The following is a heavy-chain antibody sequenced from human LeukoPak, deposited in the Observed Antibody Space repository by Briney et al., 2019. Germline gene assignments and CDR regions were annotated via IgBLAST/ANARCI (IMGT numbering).Heavy chain of an antibody. J-gene: IGHJ6*03. CDR1: GGSISSYY. CDR3: ARELKQWLVDDYYYYYYMDV. Sequence: PSETLSLTCTVSGGSISSYYWSWIRQPPGKGLEWIGRIYTSGSTNYNPSLKSRVTMSVDTFKNQFSLTLTSVTAADTAVYYCARELKQWLVDDYYYYYYMDVWGKGTTVTISS. CDR2: IYTSGST. D-gene: IGHD6-19*01. V-gene: IGHV4-4*07.